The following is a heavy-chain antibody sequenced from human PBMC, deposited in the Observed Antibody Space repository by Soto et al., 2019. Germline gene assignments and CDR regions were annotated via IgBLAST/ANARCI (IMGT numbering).Heavy chain of an antibody. J-gene: IGHJ6*02. D-gene: IGHD6-13*01. Sequence: PSETLSLTCAVYGGSFSGYYWSWIRQPPGKGLEWIGEINHSGSTNYNPSLKSRVTISVDTSKNQFSLKLSSVSAADTAVYYCARHIAAARWGGNYYYGMDVWCQGTTVTVSS. CDR3: ARHIAAARWGGNYYYGMDV. CDR2: INHSGST. CDR1: GGSFSGYY. V-gene: IGHV4-34*01.